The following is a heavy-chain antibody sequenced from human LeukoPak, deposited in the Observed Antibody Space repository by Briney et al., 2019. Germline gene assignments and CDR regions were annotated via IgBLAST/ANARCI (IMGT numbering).Heavy chain of an antibody. D-gene: IGHD3-10*01. J-gene: IGHJ4*02. V-gene: IGHV4-59*01. CDR3: ARVMGRRGSLDC. CDR1: GGPISSYY. CDR2: IYYSGST. Sequence: SETLSLTCTVSGGPISSYYWSWIRQPPGKGLEWIGYIYYSGSTNYNPSLKSRVTISVDTSKNQFSLKLSYVTAADTAVYYCARVMGRRGSLDCWGQGTLVTVPS.